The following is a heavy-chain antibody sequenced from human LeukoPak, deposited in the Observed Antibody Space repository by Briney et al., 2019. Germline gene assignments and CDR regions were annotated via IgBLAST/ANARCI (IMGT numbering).Heavy chain of an antibody. V-gene: IGHV3-21*01. CDR2: ISSSSSYI. CDR1: GFTFSSYS. Sequence: GGSLRLSCAASGFTFSSYSMNWVRQAPGKGLEWVSSISSSSSYIYYADSVKGRFTISRDNAKNSLYLQMNSLRAEDTAVYYCASGSGYCSGGSCSDYWGQGTLVTVSS. J-gene: IGHJ4*02. D-gene: IGHD2-15*01. CDR3: ASGSGYCSGGSCSDY.